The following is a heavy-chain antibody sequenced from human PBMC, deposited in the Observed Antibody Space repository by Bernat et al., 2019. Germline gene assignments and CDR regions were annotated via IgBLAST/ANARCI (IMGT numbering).Heavy chain of an antibody. CDR1: GGSFSGYY. V-gene: IGHV4-34*01. CDR3: VRGGYCSGGNCYGNYYYMDV. Sequence: QAQLQQWGAGLLKPSETLSLTCAVYGGSFSGYYWSWIRQPPGKGLEWIGEINHSGSANYNPSLKSRVTISEDTSKKQFSLKLRSVTAADTAVYYCVRGGYCSGGNCYGNYYYMDVWGKGTTVTVSS. CDR2: INHSGSA. J-gene: IGHJ6*03. D-gene: IGHD2-15*01.